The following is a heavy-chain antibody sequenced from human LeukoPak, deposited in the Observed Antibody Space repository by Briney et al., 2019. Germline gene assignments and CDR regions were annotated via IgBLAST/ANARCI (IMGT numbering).Heavy chain of an antibody. CDR2: MNPNSGNT. Sequence: ASVKVSCKASGYTFTSYGISWVRQATGQGLEWMGWMNPNSGNTGYAQKFQGRVTMTRNTSISTAYMELSSLRSEDTAVYYCARTEVGATNFDYWGQGTLVTVSS. J-gene: IGHJ4*02. V-gene: IGHV1-8*02. CDR1: GYTFTSYG. CDR3: ARTEVGATNFDY. D-gene: IGHD1-26*01.